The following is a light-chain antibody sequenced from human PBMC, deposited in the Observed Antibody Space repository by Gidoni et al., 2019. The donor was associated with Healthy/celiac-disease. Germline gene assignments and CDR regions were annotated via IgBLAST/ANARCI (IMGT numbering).Light chain of an antibody. V-gene: IGKV1D-8*01. CDR2: AAS. J-gene: IGKJ2*01. Sequence: IWMTQSPSLLSSSTGDRVTISCRMSQVISSYLAWYQQKPGKAPELLIYAASTLQSGVPARFSGSGAGTEFTLTMSCLQSEDFATYDCQQYYSFTAMYTFGQGTKLEIK. CDR3: QQYYSFTAMYT. CDR1: QVISSY.